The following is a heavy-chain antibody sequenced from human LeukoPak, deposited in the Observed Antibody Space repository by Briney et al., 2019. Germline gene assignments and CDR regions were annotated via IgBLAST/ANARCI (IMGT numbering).Heavy chain of an antibody. CDR3: ARGEKITIFGVVSVDWFDP. Sequence: SETLSLTCAVYGGSFSGYYWSWIRQPPGKGLEWIGEINHSGSTNYNPSLKSRVTISVDTSKNQFSLKLSSVTAADTAVYYCARGEKITIFGVVSVDWFDPWGQGTLVTVSP. CDR2: INHSGST. D-gene: IGHD3-3*01. J-gene: IGHJ5*02. CDR1: GGSFSGYY. V-gene: IGHV4-34*01.